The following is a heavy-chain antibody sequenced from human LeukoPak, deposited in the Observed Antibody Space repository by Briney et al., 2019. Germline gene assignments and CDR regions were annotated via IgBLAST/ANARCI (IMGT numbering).Heavy chain of an antibody. CDR2: MNPNSGNT. CDR3: ARVDRAYSSSSRYFDY. Sequence: ASVKVSCKASGYTFTSYDINWVRQATGQGLEWMGWMNPNSGNTGYAQKFQGRVTMTRNTSISTAYMELSSLRSEDTAVYYCARVDRAYSSSSRYFDYWGQGTLVTVSS. J-gene: IGHJ4*02. V-gene: IGHV1-8*01. CDR1: GYTFTSYD. D-gene: IGHD6-6*01.